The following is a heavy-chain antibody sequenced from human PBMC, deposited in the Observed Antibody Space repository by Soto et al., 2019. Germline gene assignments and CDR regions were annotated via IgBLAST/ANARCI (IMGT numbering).Heavy chain of an antibody. D-gene: IGHD2-15*01. CDR3: AKDCIGGSCFSGY. V-gene: IGHV3-23*01. Sequence: EVQLLESGGGLVQPGGSLRLSCAASGFTFSSYVMSWVRQAPGKGLEWVSSITNGGGGAYYADSVKGRFTISRDNSKNTLYLQMNSLRAEDTAVYYCAKDCIGGSCFSGYWGQGTLVTVSS. J-gene: IGHJ4*02. CDR1: GFTFSSYV. CDR2: ITNGGGGA.